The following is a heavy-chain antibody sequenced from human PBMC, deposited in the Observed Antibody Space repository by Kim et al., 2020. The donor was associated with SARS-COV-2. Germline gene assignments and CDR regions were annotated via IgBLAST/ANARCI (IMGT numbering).Heavy chain of an antibody. CDR3: AREGGGYSSGWYFDY. V-gene: IGHV3-30-3*01. CDR1: GFTFSSYA. J-gene: IGHJ4*02. CDR2: ISYDGSNK. D-gene: IGHD6-19*01. Sequence: GGSPRLSCAASGFTFSSYAMHWVRQAPGKGLEWVAVISYDGSNKYYADSVKGRFTISRDNSKNTLYLQMNSLRAEDTAVYYCAREGGGYSSGWYFDYWGQGTLVTVSS.